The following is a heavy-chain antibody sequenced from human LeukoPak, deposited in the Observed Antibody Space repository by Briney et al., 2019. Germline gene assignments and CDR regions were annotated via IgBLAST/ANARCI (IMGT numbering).Heavy chain of an antibody. V-gene: IGHV1-18*01. J-gene: IGHJ6*03. Sequence: ASVKVSCKASGYTFTSYGISWVRQAPGQGLEWMGWISAYNGNTNYAQKLQGRVTMTTDTSTSTAYMELRSLRSDDTAVYYCATKGGSSTSGDYYYYYMDVWGKGTTVTVSS. CDR2: ISAYNGNT. CDR1: GYTFTSYG. CDR3: ATKGGSSTSGDYYYYYMDV. D-gene: IGHD2-2*01.